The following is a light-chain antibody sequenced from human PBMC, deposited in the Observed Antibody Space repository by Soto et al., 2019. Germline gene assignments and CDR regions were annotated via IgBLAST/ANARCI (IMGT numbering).Light chain of an antibody. Sequence: DIVMTQSPLSLPVTPGEPASISCRSSQSLLHSNGYNYLDWYLQKPGQSPQLLIYLGSNRASGVPDRFSGSGSGTDFTLKISRVEAEDVWVYYCMQALQTLGTFGQGTKVEIK. CDR2: LGS. V-gene: IGKV2-28*01. CDR1: QSLLHSNGYNY. CDR3: MQALQTLGT. J-gene: IGKJ1*01.